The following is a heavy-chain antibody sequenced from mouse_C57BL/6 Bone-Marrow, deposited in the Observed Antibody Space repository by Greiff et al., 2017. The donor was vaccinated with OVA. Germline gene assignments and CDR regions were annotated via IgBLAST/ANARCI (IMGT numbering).Heavy chain of an antibody. CDR2: ISDGGSYT. Sequence: DVKLVESGGGLVKPGGSLKLSCAASGFTFSSYAMSWVRQTPEKRLEWVATISDGGSYTYYPDNVKGRFTISRDNAKNNLYLQMSHLKSEDTAMYYCARVDYGHFDYWGQGTTLTVSS. CDR3: ARVDYGHFDY. J-gene: IGHJ2*01. V-gene: IGHV5-4*03. CDR1: GFTFSSYA. D-gene: IGHD1-1*01.